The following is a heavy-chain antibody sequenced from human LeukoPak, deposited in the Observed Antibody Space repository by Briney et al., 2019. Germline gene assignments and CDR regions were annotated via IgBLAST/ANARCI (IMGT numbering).Heavy chain of an antibody. CDR2: IYYSGST. D-gene: IGHD6-19*01. CDR1: GGSISSYY. J-gene: IGHJ4*02. V-gene: IGHV4-59*01. CDR3: ARELAAPYFDY. Sequence: SETLSLTCTVSGGSISSYYWSWLRQPPGKGLEWIGYIYYSGSTNYNPSLKSRVTISVDTSKNQFSLKLSSVTAADTAVYYCARELAAPYFDYWGQGTLATVSS.